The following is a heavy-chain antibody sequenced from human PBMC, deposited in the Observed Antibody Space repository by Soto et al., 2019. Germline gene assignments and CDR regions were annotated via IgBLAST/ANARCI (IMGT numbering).Heavy chain of an antibody. CDR3: TTYARFRGVRHFDY. CDR2: IKSKTDGGTT. J-gene: IGHJ4*02. Sequence: GGSLRLSCAASGFTFSNAWMSWVRQAPGKGLEWVGRIKSKTDGGTTDYAAPVKGRFTISRDDSKNTLYLQMNSLKAEDTAVYYCTTYARFRGVRHFDYWGQGTLVTVSS. D-gene: IGHD3-10*01. V-gene: IGHV3-15*01. CDR1: GFTFSNAW.